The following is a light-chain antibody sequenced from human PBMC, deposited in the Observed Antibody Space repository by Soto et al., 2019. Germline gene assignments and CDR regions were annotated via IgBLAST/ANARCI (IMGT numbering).Light chain of an antibody. CDR2: DAS. CDR3: QQRSNWPRA. V-gene: IGKV3-11*01. Sequence: ENVLTQSPASLSLSPAEEATVSYMASQSIGTYLAWYQHKPGQAPRLLIFDASNRATGIPARFSGSGSGTDFTLTISSLEPEDFAVYYCQQRSNWPRAFGGGTKVDI. CDR1: QSIGTY. J-gene: IGKJ4*01.